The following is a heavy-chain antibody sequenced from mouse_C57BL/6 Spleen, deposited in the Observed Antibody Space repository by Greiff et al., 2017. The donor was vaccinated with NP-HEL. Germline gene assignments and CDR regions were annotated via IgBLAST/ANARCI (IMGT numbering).Heavy chain of an antibody. CDR1: GYTFTSYG. Sequence: VKLQESGAELARPGASVKLSCKASGYTFTSYGISWVKQRTGQGLEWIGGIYPRSGNTYYNEKFKGKATLTADKSSSTAYMELRSLTSEDSAVYFCARDGLEYYFDYWGQGTTLTVSS. CDR2: IYPRSGNT. D-gene: IGHD3-1*01. CDR3: ARDGLEYYFDY. J-gene: IGHJ2*01. V-gene: IGHV1-81*01.